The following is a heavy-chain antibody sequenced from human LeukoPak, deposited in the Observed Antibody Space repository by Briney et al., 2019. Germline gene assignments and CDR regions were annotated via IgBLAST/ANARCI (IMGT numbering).Heavy chain of an antibody. D-gene: IGHD1-26*01. CDR3: ARAIKWELGSDY. J-gene: IGHJ4*02. V-gene: IGHV1-8*01. CDR1: GYTFTSYD. Sequence: ASVKVSCTASGYTFTSYDINWVRQATGQGLEWMGWMNPNSGNTGYAQKFQGRVTMTRNTSISTAYMELSSLRSEDTAVYYCARAIKWELGSDYWGQGTLVTVSS. CDR2: MNPNSGNT.